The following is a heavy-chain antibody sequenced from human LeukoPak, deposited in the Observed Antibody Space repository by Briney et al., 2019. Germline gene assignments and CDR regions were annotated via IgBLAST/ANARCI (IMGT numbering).Heavy chain of an antibody. CDR3: TAAVGSYSWFDP. J-gene: IGHJ5*02. Sequence: PGGSLRLSCAASGFTFSSHWMHWVRQAPGKGLVWVSCINSDGSSTNYADSVKGRFTISRDNAKNTLYLQMNSLRAEDTAVYYCTAAVGSYSWFDPWGQGALVTVSS. CDR2: INSDGSST. CDR1: GFTFSSHW. D-gene: IGHD6-13*01. V-gene: IGHV3-74*01.